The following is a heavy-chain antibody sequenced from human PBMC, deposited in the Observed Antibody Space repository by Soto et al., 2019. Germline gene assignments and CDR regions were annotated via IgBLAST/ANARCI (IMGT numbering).Heavy chain of an antibody. CDR2: IYYSGST. D-gene: IGHD3-10*01. CDR3: ARDRGTYYGSGSYYLRRPGMDV. CDR1: GGXISTFY. J-gene: IGHJ6*02. V-gene: IGHV4-59*01. Sequence: ASETLSLTCTVSGGXISTFYWSWIRQSPGKGLEWIGYIYYSGSTHYSPSLKSRVTMSVDTSKNQFSLKLRSVTAADTAVYYCARDRGTYYGSGSYYLRRPGMDVWGQGTTVTVSS.